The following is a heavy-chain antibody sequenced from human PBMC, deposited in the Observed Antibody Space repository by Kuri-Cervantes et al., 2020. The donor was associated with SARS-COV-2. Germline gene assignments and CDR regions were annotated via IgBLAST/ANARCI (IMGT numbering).Heavy chain of an antibody. CDR1: GGSISSYY. CDR2: INHSGST. J-gene: IGHJ4*02. D-gene: IGHD3-3*01. V-gene: IGHV4-34*01. CDR3: ARETAFGVVIGFDY. Sequence: SETLSLTCAVYGGSISSYYWSWIRQPPGKGLEWIGEINHSGSTNYNPSLKSRVTISVDTSKNQFSLKLSSVTAADTAVYYCARETAFGVVIGFDYWGQGTLVTVSS.